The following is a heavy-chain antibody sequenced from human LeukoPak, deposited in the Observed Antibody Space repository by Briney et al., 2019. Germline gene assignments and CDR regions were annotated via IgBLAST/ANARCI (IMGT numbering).Heavy chain of an antibody. CDR3: ARSLFGELLY. J-gene: IGHJ4*02. D-gene: IGHD3-10*01. CDR1: GGSFSGYY. Sequence: PSETLSLTCAVYGGSFSGYYWSWIRQSPGKGLEWMGYVYNSRTTNYNPSLKSRVTISADTSKNQFSLKLSSVTAADTAVYYCARSLFGELLYWGQGTLVTVSS. CDR2: VYNSRTT. V-gene: IGHV4-59*01.